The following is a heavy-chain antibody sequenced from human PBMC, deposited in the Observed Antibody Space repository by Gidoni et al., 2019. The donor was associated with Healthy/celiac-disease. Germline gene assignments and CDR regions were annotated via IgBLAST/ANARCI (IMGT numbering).Heavy chain of an antibody. V-gene: IGHV3-21*01. J-gene: IGHJ3*02. CDR3: ARGGPRAFDI. D-gene: IGHD6-25*01. Sequence: EVQLVESGGGLVKPGGSLRLSCAASGFTFSRYSMNWVRQAPGKGLEWVSSISSSSSYIYYADSVKGRFTISRDNAKNSLYLQMNSLRAEDTAVYYCARGGPRAFDIWGQGTMVTVSS. CDR2: ISSSSSYI. CDR1: GFTFSRYS.